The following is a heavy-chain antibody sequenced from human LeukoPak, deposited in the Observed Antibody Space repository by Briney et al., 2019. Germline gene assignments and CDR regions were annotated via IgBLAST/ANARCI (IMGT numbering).Heavy chain of an antibody. D-gene: IGHD6-19*01. CDR3: ASSPKSLYGGGWFYDY. CDR1: GGSISSYY. J-gene: IGHJ4*02. Sequence: PSETLSLTCTVSGGSISSYYWSWIRQPPGKGLEWIGYIYYSGSTNYNPSLKSRVTISVDTSKNQFSLKLSSVTAADTAVYYCASSPKSLYGGGWFYDYWGQGTLVTVSS. CDR2: IYYSGST. V-gene: IGHV4-59*08.